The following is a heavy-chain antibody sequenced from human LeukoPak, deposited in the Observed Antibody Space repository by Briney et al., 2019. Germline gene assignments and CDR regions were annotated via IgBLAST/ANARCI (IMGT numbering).Heavy chain of an antibody. D-gene: IGHD2-2*02. CDR1: GGSFSGYY. Sequence: SETPSLTCAVYGGSFSGYYWSWIRQPPGEGLEWIGEINHSGSTNYNPSLKSRVTISVDTSKNQFSLKLSSVTAADTAVYYCARDSVVVPAAISPIWFDPWGQGTLVTVSS. CDR3: ARDSVVVPAAISPIWFDP. J-gene: IGHJ5*02. V-gene: IGHV4-34*01. CDR2: INHSGST.